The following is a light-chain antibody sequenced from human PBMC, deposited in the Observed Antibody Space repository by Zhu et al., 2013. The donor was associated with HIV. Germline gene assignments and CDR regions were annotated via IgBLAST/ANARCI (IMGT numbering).Light chain of an antibody. CDR3: QQYGPSPPVT. V-gene: IGKV3-20*01. Sequence: DIVLTQSPGTLSLSPGERATLSCRASQSVISSFLAWYQQKPGQAPRLLINGASSRATGIPDRFSGSGSGTDFTLSINRLEPEDFAVYYCQQYGPSPPVTFGGGTKVEMK. J-gene: IGKJ4*01. CDR1: QSVISSF. CDR2: GAS.